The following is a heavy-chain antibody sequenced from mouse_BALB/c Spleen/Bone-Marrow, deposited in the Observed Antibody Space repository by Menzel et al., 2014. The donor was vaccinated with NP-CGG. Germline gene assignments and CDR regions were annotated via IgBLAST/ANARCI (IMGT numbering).Heavy chain of an antibody. D-gene: IGHD3-2*02. CDR2: IHPNSGNT. J-gene: IGHJ2*01. V-gene: IGHV1S130*01. CDR3: ARSGFDY. CDR1: GYTFTSSW. Sequence: VQRVESGSVPVRPGASVKLSCKASGYTFTSSWMHWAKQRPGQGLEWIGEIHPNSGNTNYNEKFKGKATLTVDASSSTAYVDLSSLTSEDSAVYYCARSGFDYWGQGTTLTVSS.